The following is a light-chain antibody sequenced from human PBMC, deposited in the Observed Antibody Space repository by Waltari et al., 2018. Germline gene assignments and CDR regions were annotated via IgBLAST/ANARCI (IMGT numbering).Light chain of an antibody. J-gene: IGLJ3*02. Sequence: QTVVTQEPSLSVSPGGTVTLTCGLTSGSVSTTYYPYWFQQAPGQAPRTLIFDPNPRSSGVPDRFSGSILDNKAALTITGAQADDESDYYCVLSMGSGIWVFGGGTKLTVL. CDR3: VLSMGSGIWV. V-gene: IGLV8-61*01. CDR1: SGSVSTTYY. CDR2: DPN.